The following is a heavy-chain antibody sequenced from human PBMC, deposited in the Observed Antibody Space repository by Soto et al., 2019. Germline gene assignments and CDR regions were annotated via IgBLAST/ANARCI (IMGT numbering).Heavy chain of an antibody. Sequence: PSETLSLTCAVYGGSFSGYYWTWIRQPPGTGLEWIGEINHSGSTNYNPSLKSRVTISVDTSKNQFSLKLTSVTAADTAVYYCARDKITGRFDYWGQGTFLSVSS. CDR3: ARDKITGRFDY. D-gene: IGHD2-8*02. CDR2: INHSGST. J-gene: IGHJ4*02. CDR1: GGSFSGYY. V-gene: IGHV4-34*01.